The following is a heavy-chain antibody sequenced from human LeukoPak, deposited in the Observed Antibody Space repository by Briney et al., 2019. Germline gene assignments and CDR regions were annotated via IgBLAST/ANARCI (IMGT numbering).Heavy chain of an antibody. J-gene: IGHJ4*02. CDR3: AKLNGYSSSWFDY. Sequence: GGSLRLSCAAPGLTLSSYGMHWVRQAPGKGLEWVSGLSSGGGSTYYADSVKGRFTISRDNSENTLYLQMNSLRAEDTAVYYCAKLNGYSSSWFDYWGQGTLVTVSS. D-gene: IGHD6-13*01. CDR1: GLTLSSYG. CDR2: LSSGGGST. V-gene: IGHV3-23*01.